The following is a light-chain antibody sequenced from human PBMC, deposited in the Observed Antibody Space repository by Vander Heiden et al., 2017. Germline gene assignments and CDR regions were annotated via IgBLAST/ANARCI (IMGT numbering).Light chain of an antibody. V-gene: IGLV3-21*02. CDR3: QVWDSSSDHPVV. J-gene: IGLJ2*01. CDR2: DDS. Sequence: SYVLTQPPSVSVAPGQTARITCGGNNIGSKSVHWYQQKPGQGPGLVVYDDSDRPSGIPERFSGSNSGNKATLTISRVEAGDEADYYCQVWDSSSDHPVVFGGGTKLTVL. CDR1: NIGSKS.